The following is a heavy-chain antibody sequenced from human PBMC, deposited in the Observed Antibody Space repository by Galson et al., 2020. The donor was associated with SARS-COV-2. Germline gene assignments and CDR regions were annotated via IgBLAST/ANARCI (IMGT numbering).Heavy chain of an antibody. CDR3: ALGYITRSYGAFDI. V-gene: IGHV3-23*01. Sequence: TGGSLRLSCVASGFTFRNYAMSWVRQAPGKGLEWVSTISGSVDTTYYADSVKGRFTFSRDNSKNTLFLQMSSLRAEDTAVFYCALGYITRSYGAFDIWGQGTMVTVSS. CDR1: GFTFRNYA. D-gene: IGHD5-12*01. CDR2: ISGSVDTT. J-gene: IGHJ3*02.